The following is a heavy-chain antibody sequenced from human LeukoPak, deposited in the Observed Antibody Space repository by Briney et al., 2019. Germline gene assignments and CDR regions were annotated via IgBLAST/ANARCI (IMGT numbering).Heavy chain of an antibody. J-gene: IGHJ6*03. V-gene: IGHV3-20*04. Sequence: PGGSLRLSCAGSRFTFDDFGMSWVRQAPGKGLEWVAGISWNGGSTGYADSVKGRFTISRDNAKNSLYLQMNSLRAEDTAVYYCARDTVENGELKRYYYYYYMDVWGKGTTVTVSS. D-gene: IGHD3-10*01. CDR3: ARDTVENGELKRYYYYYYMDV. CDR1: RFTFDDFG. CDR2: ISWNGGST.